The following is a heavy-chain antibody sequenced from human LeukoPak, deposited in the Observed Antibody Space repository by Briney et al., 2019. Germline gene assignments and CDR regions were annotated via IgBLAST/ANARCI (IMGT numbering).Heavy chain of an antibody. D-gene: IGHD3-22*01. Sequence: GGSLRLSCAASGFTVSGNYMNWVRQAPGKGLEWVSVVYSDSRTYYADSVKGRFTISRDNAKNSLYLQMNSLRAEDTAVYYCARGGYSLYYYYGMDVWGQGATVTVSS. CDR2: VYSDSRT. J-gene: IGHJ6*02. CDR1: GFTVSGNY. V-gene: IGHV3-66*01. CDR3: ARGGYSLYYYYGMDV.